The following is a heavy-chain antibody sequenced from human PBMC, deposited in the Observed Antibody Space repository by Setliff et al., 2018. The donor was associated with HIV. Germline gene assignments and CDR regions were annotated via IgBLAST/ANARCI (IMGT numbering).Heavy chain of an antibody. J-gene: IGHJ1*01. Sequence: GGSLRLSCAASGFTFSSYSMNWVRQAPGKGLEWVSSISSSSTYINYADSVKGRFTISRDNSKNTLYLRMNSLRAEDTAVYYCAQAQTSVSGSYYQYLQHWGQGTLVTVSS. V-gene: IGHV3-21*04. D-gene: IGHD3-10*01. CDR3: AQAQTSVSGSYYQYLQH. CDR2: ISSSSTYI. CDR1: GFTFSSYS.